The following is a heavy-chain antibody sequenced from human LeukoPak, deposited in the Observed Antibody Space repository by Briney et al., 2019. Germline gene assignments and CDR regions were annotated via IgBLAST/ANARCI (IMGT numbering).Heavy chain of an antibody. CDR3: ATSKDTAGGPY. D-gene: IGHD5-18*01. Sequence: GGSLRLSCAASGFTFTDYWMTWVRQARGKGLEWLANIRYDGGATFYAGSVKGRFTISRDNAKHSVYLQMNSLRAEDTALYFCATSKDTAGGPYWGQGTRVTVSS. CDR2: IRYDGGAT. V-gene: IGHV3-7*01. J-gene: IGHJ4*02. CDR1: GFTFTDYW.